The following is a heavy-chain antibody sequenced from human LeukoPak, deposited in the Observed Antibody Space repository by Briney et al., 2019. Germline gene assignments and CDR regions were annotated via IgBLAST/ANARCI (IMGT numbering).Heavy chain of an antibody. J-gene: IGHJ3*02. V-gene: IGHV1-2*02. CDR3: ARNLVVVVAATPTIEAFDI. CDR1: VYTFTGYY. D-gene: IGHD2-15*01. CDR2: INPNSGGT. Sequence: GASVKVSCKASVYTFTGYYMHWVRQAPGQGLEWMGWINPNSGGTNYAQKFQGRVTMTRDTSISTAYMELSRLRSDDTAVYYCARNLVVVVAATPTIEAFDIWGQGTMVTVSS.